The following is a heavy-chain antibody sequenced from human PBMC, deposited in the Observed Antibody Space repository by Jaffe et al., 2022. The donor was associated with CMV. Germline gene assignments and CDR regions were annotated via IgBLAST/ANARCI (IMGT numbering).Heavy chain of an antibody. D-gene: IGHD1-26*01. Sequence: EVQLVESGGGLVQPGGSLRLSCAASGFTFSSYWMSWVRQAPGKGLEWVANIKQDGSEKYYVDSVKGRFTISRDNAKNSLYLQMNSLRAEDTAVYYCANRGGSGSYYESYFDYWGQGTLVTVSS. V-gene: IGHV3-7*01. J-gene: IGHJ4*02. CDR1: GFTFSSYW. CDR3: ANRGGSGSYYESYFDY. CDR2: IKQDGSEK.